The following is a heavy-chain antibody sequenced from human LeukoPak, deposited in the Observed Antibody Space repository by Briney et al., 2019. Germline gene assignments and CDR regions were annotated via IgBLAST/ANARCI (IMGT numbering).Heavy chain of an antibody. J-gene: IGHJ4*02. CDR2: ISGSGGIT. V-gene: IGHV3-23*01. Sequence: GGSLRLSCAASAFTFSSYGMSWVRQAPGKGVEWVSAISGSGGITHYADSVKGRFTISRDNSKDTLYLQVNSLRADDTAVYYCAKHSPEGYFDYWGQGALVTVSS. CDR3: AKHSPEGYFDY. D-gene: IGHD2-15*01. CDR1: AFTFSSYG.